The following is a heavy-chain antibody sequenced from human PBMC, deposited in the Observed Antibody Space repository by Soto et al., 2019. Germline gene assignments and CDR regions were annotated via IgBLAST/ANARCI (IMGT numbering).Heavy chain of an antibody. V-gene: IGHV3-30*18. CDR1: GFTFSTYD. CDR3: AKRGYADYMDV. D-gene: IGHD1-1*01. Sequence: QVQLVESGGGVVQPGRSLRLSCAASGFTFSTYDMHWVRQAPGKGLEWVADVSYDGTNKYYADSVKGRFTISRDNSKNTLYLQMHSLKPEDGAVYYCAKRGYADYMDVWGKGTTVTVSS. J-gene: IGHJ6*03. CDR2: VSYDGTNK.